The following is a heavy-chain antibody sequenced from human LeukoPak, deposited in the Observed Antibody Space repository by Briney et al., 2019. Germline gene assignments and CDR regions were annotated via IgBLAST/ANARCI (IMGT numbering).Heavy chain of an antibody. CDR3: ARVLYGSGSRHFDY. CDR2: ISSGSSSI. CDR1: GFSFSSYS. D-gene: IGHD3-10*01. Sequence: PGGSLRLSCAASGFSFSSYSMNWVRQAPGKGLEWVSYISSGSSSIHYADSVKGRFTISRDNAKNSLYLQMNSLRDEDTVVYYCARVLYGSGSRHFDYWGQGTLVTVSS. J-gene: IGHJ4*02. V-gene: IGHV3-48*02.